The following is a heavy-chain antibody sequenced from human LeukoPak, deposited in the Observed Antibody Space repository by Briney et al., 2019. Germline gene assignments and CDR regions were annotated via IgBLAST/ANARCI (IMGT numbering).Heavy chain of an antibody. CDR1: GGTFSSYA. J-gene: IGHJ4*02. V-gene: IGHV1-2*02. Sequence: GASVKVSCKASGGTFSSYAISWVRQAPGQGLEWMGRIIPNSGGTNYAQKFQGRVTMTRDTSISTAYMELSRLRSDDTAVYYCASSGAYYDFWSGLGGIDYWGQGTLVTVSS. D-gene: IGHD3-3*01. CDR3: ASSGAYYDFWSGLGGIDY. CDR2: IIPNSGGT.